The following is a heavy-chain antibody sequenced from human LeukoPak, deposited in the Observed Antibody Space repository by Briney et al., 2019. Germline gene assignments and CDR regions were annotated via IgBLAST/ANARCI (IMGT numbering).Heavy chain of an antibody. CDR1: GFTFTSYA. J-gene: IGHJ4*02. CDR3: AKDSYYGSGSYFDYFDY. Sequence: PGGSLRLSCAPSGFTFTSYAMNWVRQAPGKGLEWVAAITGNGVNTYYADSVKGRFTISSDPSKNTLYLQMNSLRAEDTAVYYCAKDSYYGSGSYFDYFDYWGQGTLVTVSS. V-gene: IGHV3-23*01. CDR2: ITGNGVNT. D-gene: IGHD3-10*01.